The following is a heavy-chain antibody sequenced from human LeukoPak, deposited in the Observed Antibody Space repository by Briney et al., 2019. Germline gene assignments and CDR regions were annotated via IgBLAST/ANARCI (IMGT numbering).Heavy chain of an antibody. Sequence: GESLKISCKGSGYSFTSYWIGWVRQMPGKGLEWMGIIYPGDSDTRYSPSFQGQVTISADKSISTAYLQWSSLKASDTGVYYCARLGTVTLNWFDPWGQGTLVTVSS. CDR3: ARLGTVTLNWFDP. CDR1: GYSFTSYW. D-gene: IGHD4-17*01. V-gene: IGHV5-51*01. J-gene: IGHJ5*02. CDR2: IYPGDSDT.